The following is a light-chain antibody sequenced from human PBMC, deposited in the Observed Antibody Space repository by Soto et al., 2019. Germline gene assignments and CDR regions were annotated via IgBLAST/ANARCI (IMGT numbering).Light chain of an antibody. CDR3: SSYSGTNYHYV. V-gene: IGLV2-8*01. CDR2: EVS. CDR1: SSDFGGYNY. Sequence: QSVLTQPPSASGSFGQSVTISCTGTSSDFGGYNYVSWYQQHPGKAPKLMIYEVSERPSGVPDRFSGSKSGNTASLTVFGLQADDEADYYCSSYSGTNYHYVFGTGTKVT. J-gene: IGLJ1*01.